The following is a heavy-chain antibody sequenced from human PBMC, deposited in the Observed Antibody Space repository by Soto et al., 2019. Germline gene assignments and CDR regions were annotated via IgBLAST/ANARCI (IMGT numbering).Heavy chain of an antibody. CDR1: GGSISSGDYY. V-gene: IGHV4-30-4*01. J-gene: IGHJ6*02. CDR3: ARERSNNYYGMDV. D-gene: IGHD7-27*01. CDR2: IYYSGST. Sequence: SETLAITCTVCGGSISSGDYYWSWIRQPPGKGLEWIGYIYYSGSTYYNPSLKSRVTISVDTSKNQFSLKLSSVTAADTAVYYCARERSNNYYGMDVWGQGTTVTVSS.